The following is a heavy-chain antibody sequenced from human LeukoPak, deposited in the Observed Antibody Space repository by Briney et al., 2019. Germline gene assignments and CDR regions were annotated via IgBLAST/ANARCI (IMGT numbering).Heavy chain of an antibody. CDR3: AKERITMVRGVREFDP. Sequence: GGSLRLSCAASGFTFSSYGMHWVRQAPGKGLEWVAFIRYDGSNKYYADSVKGRFTISRDNSKNTLYLQMNSLRAEDTAVYYCAKERITMVRGVREFDPWGQGTLVAVSS. V-gene: IGHV3-30*02. D-gene: IGHD3-10*01. CDR2: IRYDGSNK. CDR1: GFTFSSYG. J-gene: IGHJ5*02.